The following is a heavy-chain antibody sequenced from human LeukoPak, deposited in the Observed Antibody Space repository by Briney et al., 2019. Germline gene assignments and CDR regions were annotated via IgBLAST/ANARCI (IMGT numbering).Heavy chain of an antibody. J-gene: IGHJ6*03. V-gene: IGHV3-23*01. CDR3: AKDRIAVAGFYYYYMDV. CDR1: GFTFSSYA. Sequence: GGSLRLSCAASGFTFSSYAMSWVRQAPGKGLEWVSAISGSGGSTYYADSVKGRFTIPRDNSKNTLYLQMNSLRAEDTAVYYCAKDRIAVAGFYYYYMDVWGKGTTVTISS. D-gene: IGHD6-19*01. CDR2: ISGSGGST.